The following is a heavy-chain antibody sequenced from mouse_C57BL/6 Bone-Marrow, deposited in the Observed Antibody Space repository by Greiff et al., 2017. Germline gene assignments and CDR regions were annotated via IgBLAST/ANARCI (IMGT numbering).Heavy chain of an antibody. J-gene: IGHJ2*01. CDR2: IYPTSGRT. CDR1: GYTFTSYW. V-gene: IGHV1-55*01. Sequence: VQLQQPGAELVKPGASVKMSCKASGYTFTSYWLTWVKQRPGQGLEWIGDIYPTSGRTNYTEKFKSKAILTVDTSSNTAYMQLSILTSEDSADFYGASSGPLGRSIDYWGQGTTLTVSS. D-gene: IGHD4-1*01. CDR3: ASSGPLGRSIDY.